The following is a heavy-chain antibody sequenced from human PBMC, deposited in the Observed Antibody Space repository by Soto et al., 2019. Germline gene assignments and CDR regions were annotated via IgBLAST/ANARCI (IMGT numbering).Heavy chain of an antibody. CDR2: INHSGST. CDR1: GGSFSGYY. D-gene: IGHD6-6*01. CDR3: ARGTPRIAARQRSWFDP. V-gene: IGHV4-34*01. J-gene: IGHJ5*02. Sequence: QVQLQQWGAGLLKPSETLSLTCAVYGGSFSGYYWSWIRQPPGKGLEWIGEINHSGSTNYNPSLKRRVTISVDTSKNQFALKLSSVTAADTAVYYCARGTPRIAARQRSWFDPWGQGTLVTVSS.